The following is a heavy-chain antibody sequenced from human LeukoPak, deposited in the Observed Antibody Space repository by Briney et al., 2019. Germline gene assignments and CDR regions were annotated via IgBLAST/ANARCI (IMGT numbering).Heavy chain of an antibody. CDR1: GGSISSGDYY. J-gene: IGHJ3*02. V-gene: IGHV4-30-4*01. D-gene: IGHD4-17*01. CDR2: IYYSGST. CDR3: ARSTVTNPDDAFDI. Sequence: SETLSLTCTVSGGSISSGDYYWSWIRQPPGKGLEWIGYIYYSGSTYYNPSLKSRVTISVDTSKNQFSLKLSSVTAADTAVYYCARSTVTNPDDAFDIWGQGTWSPSLQ.